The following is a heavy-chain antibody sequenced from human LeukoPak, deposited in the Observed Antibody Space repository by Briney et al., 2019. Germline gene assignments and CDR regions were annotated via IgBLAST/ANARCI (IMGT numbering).Heavy chain of an antibody. V-gene: IGHV3-7*01. J-gene: IGHJ4*02. D-gene: IGHD3-22*01. CDR3: ARDRYYYDSSGYCIDY. CDR2: IKQDGSEK. CDR1: GFTFSSYW. Sequence: GGSLRLSCAASGFTFSSYWMSGVRQAPGKGLEGVANIKQDGSEKYYVDSVKGRFTISRDNAKNSLYLQMNSLRAEDTAVYYCARDRYYYDSSGYCIDYWGQGTLVTVSS.